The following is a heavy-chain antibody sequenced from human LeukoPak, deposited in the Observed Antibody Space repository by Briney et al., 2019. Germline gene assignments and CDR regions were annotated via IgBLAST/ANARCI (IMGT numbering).Heavy chain of an antibody. J-gene: IGHJ6*02. V-gene: IGHV3-64*01. Sequence: PEGSLRLSCAASGFTFSSYAMHWVRQAPGKGLEYVSAISSNGGSTYYANSVKGRFTISRDNSKNTLYLQMGSLRAEDMAVYYCARSPALSEGMDVWGQGTTVTVSS. CDR3: ARSPALSEGMDV. CDR1: GFTFSSYA. CDR2: ISSNGGST. D-gene: IGHD3-16*02.